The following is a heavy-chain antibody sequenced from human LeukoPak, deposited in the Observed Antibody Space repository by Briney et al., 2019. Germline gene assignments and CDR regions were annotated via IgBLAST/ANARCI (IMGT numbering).Heavy chain of an antibody. D-gene: IGHD4-17*01. V-gene: IGHV3-30-3*01. J-gene: IGHJ4*02. Sequence: PGRSLRLSCAASGFTFSSYAMHWVRQAPGKGLEWVAVISYDGSNKYYADSVKGRFTISRDNSKNTLYLQMNSLRAEDTAVYYCARDQSETSYDYGDYGYWGQGTLVTVSS. CDR3: ARDQSETSYDYGDYGY. CDR2: ISYDGSNK. CDR1: GFTFSSYA.